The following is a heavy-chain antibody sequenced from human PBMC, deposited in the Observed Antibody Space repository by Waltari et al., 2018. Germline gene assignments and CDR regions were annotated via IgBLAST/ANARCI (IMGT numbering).Heavy chain of an antibody. V-gene: IGHV4-59*11. CDR2: IYYSGST. CDR3: ARDSSTDYGDYLGVYYFDY. J-gene: IGHJ4*02. D-gene: IGHD4-17*01. Sequence: QVQLQESGPGLVKPSETLSLTCSVPGGSISRHYWSWIRQPPGKGLDGVGYIYYSGSTNYNPSLKSRVTISVDTSKNQFSLKLGSVTAADTAVYYCARDSSTDYGDYLGVYYFDYWGQGTLVTVSS. CDR1: GGSISRHY.